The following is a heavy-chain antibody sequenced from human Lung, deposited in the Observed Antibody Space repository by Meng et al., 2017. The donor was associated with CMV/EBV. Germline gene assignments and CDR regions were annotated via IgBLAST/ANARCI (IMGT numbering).Heavy chain of an antibody. J-gene: IGHJ4*02. CDR1: GFTFSSYS. V-gene: IGHV3-21*01. CDR2: ISSSSSYI. Sequence: GESXKISCAASGFTFSSYSLNWVRQAPGKGLEWVSSISSSSSYIYYADSVKGRFTISRDNAKNSLYLQLNSLRAEDTAVYYCARAPEGDGYHIDYWGQGTLVTVSS. CDR3: ARAPEGDGYHIDY. D-gene: IGHD5-24*01.